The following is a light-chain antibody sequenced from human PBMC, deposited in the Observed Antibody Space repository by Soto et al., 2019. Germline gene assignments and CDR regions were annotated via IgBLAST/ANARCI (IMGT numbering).Light chain of an antibody. J-gene: IGKJ1*01. CDR2: AAS. CDR3: QQSYSTPWT. V-gene: IGKV1-39*01. Sequence: DIQMTQSPSSLSASVGDRVTITCRASQSISSYLNWYQQKPGKAPKLLIYAASSLQSGVPSRFSGSRSGTDFTLPISSLQPEDFATYYFQQSYSTPWTFGQGTQVEIK. CDR1: QSISSY.